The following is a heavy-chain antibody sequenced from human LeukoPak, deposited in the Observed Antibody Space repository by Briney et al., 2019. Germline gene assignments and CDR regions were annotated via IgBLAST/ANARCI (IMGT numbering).Heavy chain of an antibody. D-gene: IGHD6-13*01. CDR3: ATPVGQQLVEDWFDP. J-gene: IGHJ5*02. Sequence: QPGGSLRLSCAASGFTFSSYAVSWVRQAPGKGLEWVSAISGSGGSTYYADSVKGRFTISRDNSKNTLYLQMNSLRDEDTAVYYCATPVGQQLVEDWFDPWGQGTLVTVFS. V-gene: IGHV3-23*01. CDR2: ISGSGGST. CDR1: GFTFSSYA.